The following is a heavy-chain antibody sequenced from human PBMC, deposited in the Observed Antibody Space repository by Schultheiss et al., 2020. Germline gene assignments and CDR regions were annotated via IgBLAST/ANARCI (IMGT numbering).Heavy chain of an antibody. Sequence: WGSLRLSCAASGFTFSSYGMHWVRQAPGKGLEWVAVIWYDGSNKYYADSVKGRFTISRDNSKNTLYLQMNSLRAEDTAVYYCARPQVTVTTLFGMDVWGQGTTVTVSS. J-gene: IGHJ6*02. CDR3: ARPQVTVTTLFGMDV. CDR1: GFTFSSYG. V-gene: IGHV3-33*01. D-gene: IGHD4-17*01. CDR2: IWYDGSNK.